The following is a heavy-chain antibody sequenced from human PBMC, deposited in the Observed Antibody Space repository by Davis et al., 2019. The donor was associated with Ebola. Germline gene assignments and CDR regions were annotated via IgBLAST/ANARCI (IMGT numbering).Heavy chain of an antibody. J-gene: IGHJ4*02. D-gene: IGHD6-6*01. CDR1: GFTFSSYS. CDR2: ISSSSSYI. CDR3: ARDGIIAARPFDY. V-gene: IGHV3-21*01. Sequence: GGSLRLSCAASGFTFSSYSMNWVRQAPGKGLEWVSSISSSSSYIYYADSVKGRFTISRDNAKNSLYLQMNSLRAEDTAVYYCARDGIIAARPFDYWGQGTLVTVSS.